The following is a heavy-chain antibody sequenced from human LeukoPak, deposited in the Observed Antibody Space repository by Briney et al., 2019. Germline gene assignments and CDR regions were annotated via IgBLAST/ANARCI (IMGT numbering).Heavy chain of an antibody. V-gene: IGHV3-48*01. J-gene: IGHJ5*02. CDR2: ISSSSSTI. Sequence: GGSLRLSCAASGFTFSSYSMNWVRQAPGKGLEWVSYISSSSSTIYYADSVKGRFTISRDNAKNSLYLQMNSLRAEDTAVYYCARDSITGTKDNWFDPWGQGTLVTVSS. CDR3: ARDSITGTKDNWFDP. D-gene: IGHD1-20*01. CDR1: GFTFSSYS.